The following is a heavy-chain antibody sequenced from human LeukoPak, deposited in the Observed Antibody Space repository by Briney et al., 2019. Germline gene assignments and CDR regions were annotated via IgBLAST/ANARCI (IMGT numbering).Heavy chain of an antibody. Sequence: SQTLSLTCTVSGGSISSGGYYWSWIRQPPGKGLEWIGYIYHSGSTYYNPSLKSRVTISVDRSKNQFSLKLSSVTAADTAVYYCARGWDGSGSYSYNWFDPWGQGTLVTVSS. CDR1: GGSISSGGYY. CDR2: IYHSGST. D-gene: IGHD3-10*01. J-gene: IGHJ5*02. CDR3: ARGWDGSGSYSYNWFDP. V-gene: IGHV4-30-2*01.